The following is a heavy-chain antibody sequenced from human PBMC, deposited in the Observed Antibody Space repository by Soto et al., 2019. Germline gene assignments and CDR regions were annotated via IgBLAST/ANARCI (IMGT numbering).Heavy chain of an antibody. D-gene: IGHD6-13*01. CDR2: IYYSGST. J-gene: IGHJ6*02. CDR3: ARHGPKASWYAVGANYYYYYGMDV. V-gene: IGHV4-39*01. Sequence: QLQLQESGPGLVKPSETLSLTCTVSGGSISSSSYYWGWIRQPPGKGLEWIGSIYYSGSTYYNPSLKSRVSISVDTSKNQFSLKLSSVTAADTAVYYCARHGPKASWYAVGANYYYYYGMDVWGQGTTVTVSS. CDR1: GGSISSSSYY.